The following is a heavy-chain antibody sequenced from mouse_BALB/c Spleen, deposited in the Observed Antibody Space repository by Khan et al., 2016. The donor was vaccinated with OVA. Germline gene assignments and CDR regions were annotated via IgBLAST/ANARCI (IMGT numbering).Heavy chain of an antibody. J-gene: IGHJ3*01. CDR3: ARSPPVGDLWFAY. Sequence: VQLKESGPGLVKPSQSLSLTCTVTGYSITSDYAWNWIRQFPGNKLEWMGYISYSGSTSYNPSLKSRISITRDTSKNQFFLQLNSVNTEDTATYYCARSPPVGDLWFAYWGQGTLVTVSA. CDR1: GYSITSDYA. V-gene: IGHV3-2*02. D-gene: IGHD3-3*01. CDR2: ISYSGST.